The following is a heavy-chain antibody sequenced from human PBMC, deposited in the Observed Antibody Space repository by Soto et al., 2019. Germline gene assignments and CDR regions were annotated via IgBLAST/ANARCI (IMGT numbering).Heavy chain of an antibody. CDR1: GYTFTSYY. CDR3: ARDKSILVVPAALSYGMDV. D-gene: IGHD2-2*01. Sequence: ASVKVSCKASGYTFTSYYMHWVRQAPGQGLEWMGIINPSGGSTSYAQKFQGRVTMTRDTSTSTVYMELSSLRSEDTAVYYCARDKSILVVPAALSYGMDVWGQGTTVTVYS. CDR2: INPSGGST. V-gene: IGHV1-46*01. J-gene: IGHJ6*02.